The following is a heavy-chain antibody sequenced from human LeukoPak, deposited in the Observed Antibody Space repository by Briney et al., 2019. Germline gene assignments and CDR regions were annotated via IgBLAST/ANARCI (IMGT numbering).Heavy chain of an antibody. D-gene: IGHD3-3*01. V-gene: IGHV4-61*08. CDR1: GGSISSGGYY. J-gene: IGHJ2*01. CDR2: IYYSGST. Sequence: SETLSLTCTVSGGSISSGGYYWSWIRQHPGKGLEWIGYIYYSGSTSYNPSLKSRVTIAVDTAKNQFSLKLSSVTAADTAVYYWAWCTIFGVVPGDWYFDLWGRGTLVTVSS. CDR3: AWCTIFGVVPGDWYFDL.